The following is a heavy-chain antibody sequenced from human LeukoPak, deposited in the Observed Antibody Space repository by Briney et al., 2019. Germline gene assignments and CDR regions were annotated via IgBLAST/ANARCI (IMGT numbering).Heavy chain of an antibody. CDR3: ARESRGWYFDP. CDR2: INPSGGST. Sequence: ASVKVSCKASGYTFTSYYMHWVRQAPGQGLEWMGIINPSGGSTSYAQKFQGRVTMTRDTSITTVFMELSSLQSDDTAVFYCARESRGWYFDPWGRGTLVTVSS. J-gene: IGHJ2*01. CDR1: GYTFTSYY. V-gene: IGHV1-46*01.